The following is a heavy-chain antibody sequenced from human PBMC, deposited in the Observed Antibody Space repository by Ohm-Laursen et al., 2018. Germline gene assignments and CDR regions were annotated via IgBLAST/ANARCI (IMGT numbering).Heavy chain of an antibody. CDR3: ARQTSRRGTFGELFWFDP. D-gene: IGHD3-10*01. V-gene: IGHV4-39*01. J-gene: IGHJ5*02. CDR2: IYYSGIT. Sequence: SETLSLTCTVSGGSISTTYYWGWIRQPPGKGLEWIGSIYYSGITYYNPSLKSRVTISVDTPKNQFSLRLSSVTAADTAVYYCARQTSRRGTFGELFWFDPWGQGTLVTVSS. CDR1: GGSISTTYY.